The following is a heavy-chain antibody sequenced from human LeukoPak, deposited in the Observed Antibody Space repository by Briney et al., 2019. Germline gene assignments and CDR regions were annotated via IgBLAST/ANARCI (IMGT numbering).Heavy chain of an antibody. CDR2: INTNTGNP. D-gene: IGHD3-16*01. CDR3: ARAYQHLGGLSFPGS. CDR1: GYTFTSYA. J-gene: IGHJ5*02. Sequence: ASVKVSCKASGYTFTSYAMNWVRQAPGQGLEWMGWINTNTGNPTYAQGFTGRFVFSLDTSVSTTYLQISSLKPEDTAVYYCARAYQHLGGLSFPGSWGQGTLVTVSS. V-gene: IGHV7-4-1*02.